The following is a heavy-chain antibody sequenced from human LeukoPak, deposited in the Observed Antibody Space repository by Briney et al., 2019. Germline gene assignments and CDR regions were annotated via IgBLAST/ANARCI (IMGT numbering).Heavy chain of an antibody. J-gene: IGHJ6*02. CDR1: GFTFSSYS. D-gene: IGHD2/OR15-2a*01. CDR2: ISSSSSYI. CDR3: AREQLRSMPFGMDV. Sequence: GGSLRLSCAASGFTFSSYSMNWVRQAPGKGLEWVSSISSSSSYIYYADSVEGRFTISRDNAKNSLYLQMNSLRAEDTAVYYCAREQLRSMPFGMDVWGQGTTVTVSS. V-gene: IGHV3-21*01.